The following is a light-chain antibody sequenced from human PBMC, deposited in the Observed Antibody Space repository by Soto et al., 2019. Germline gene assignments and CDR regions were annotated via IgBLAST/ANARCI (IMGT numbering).Light chain of an antibody. CDR2: AAS. V-gene: IGKV1-39*01. Sequence: DIQMTQSPSSLSASVGDRVTITCRASQSISRYLNWYQQKPGKAPKLLIYAASSLQGGVSSRFSGNESGTDFTLTISSLQPEDSATYYCQQTYNMPCTFGPGTKVDIK. CDR3: QQTYNMPCT. J-gene: IGKJ3*01. CDR1: QSISRY.